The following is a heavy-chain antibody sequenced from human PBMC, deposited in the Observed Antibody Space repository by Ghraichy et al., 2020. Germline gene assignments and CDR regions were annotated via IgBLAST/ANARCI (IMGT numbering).Heavy chain of an antibody. V-gene: IGHV4-34*01. J-gene: IGHJ5*02. CDR3: AREGMGYCSSTSCLWFDP. CDR2: INHSGST. D-gene: IGHD2-2*01. CDR1: GGSFSGYY. Sequence: SETLSLTCAVYGGSFSGYYWSWIRQPPGKGLEWIGEINHSGSTNYNPSLKSRVTISVDTSKNQFSLKLSSVTAADTAVYYCAREGMGYCSSTSCLWFDPWGQGTLVTVSS.